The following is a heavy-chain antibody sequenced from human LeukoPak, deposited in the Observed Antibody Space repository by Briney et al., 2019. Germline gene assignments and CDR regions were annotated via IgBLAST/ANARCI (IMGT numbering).Heavy chain of an antibody. CDR3: ARGRAAAGLNALEYYFDY. CDR1: GFTFSSYS. J-gene: IGHJ4*02. V-gene: IGHV3-21*01. CDR2: ISSSSSYI. Sequence: PGGSLRLSCAASGFTFSSYSMNWVRQAPGKGLEWVSSISSSSSYIYYADSVKGRFTISRDNAKNSLYLQMNSLRAEDTAVYYCARGRAAAGLNALEYYFDYWGQGTLVTVSS. D-gene: IGHD6-13*01.